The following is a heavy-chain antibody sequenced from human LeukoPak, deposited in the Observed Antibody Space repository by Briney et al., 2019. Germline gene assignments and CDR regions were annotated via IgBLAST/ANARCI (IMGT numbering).Heavy chain of an antibody. D-gene: IGHD1-1*01. CDR2: ISGGGAGT. J-gene: IGHJ4*02. Sequence: GGSLRLSCAASGLSFSFYTMSWVRQAPGKGLEWVSSISGGGAGTYYADSVRGRFTISRDNSKNTLYLQMNSLRAEDTALYYCAKDFVRYNIQFDYWGQGALVTVSS. CDR3: AKDFVRYNIQFDY. CDR1: GLSFSFYT. V-gene: IGHV3-23*01.